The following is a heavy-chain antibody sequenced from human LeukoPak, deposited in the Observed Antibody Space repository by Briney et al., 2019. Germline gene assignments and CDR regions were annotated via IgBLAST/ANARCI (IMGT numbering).Heavy chain of an antibody. Sequence: GGSLRLSCAASGFVFTTFGMHWVRQAPGGRLEWVAFVAKDEVTKYYADSVKGRFTISRDTSKSTLYLEMNSLRTEDTAVYYCARSYVLHHFEPWGQGTPVTVSS. V-gene: IGHV3-30*02. D-gene: IGHD3-10*02. CDR3: ARSYVLHHFEP. CDR2: VAKDEVTK. J-gene: IGHJ5*02. CDR1: GFVFTTFG.